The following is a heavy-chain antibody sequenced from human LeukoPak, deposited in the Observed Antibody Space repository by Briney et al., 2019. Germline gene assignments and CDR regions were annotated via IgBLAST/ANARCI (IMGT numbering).Heavy chain of an antibody. J-gene: IGHJ6*03. CDR2: IIPIFGTA. Sequence: SVKVSCKASGGTFSSYAISWLRQAPGQGLEWMGGIIPIFGTANYAQKFQGRVTITTDESTSTAYMELSSLRSEDTAVYYCARDDYGDYRYYYYMDVWGKGTTVTVSS. CDR1: GGTFSSYA. D-gene: IGHD4-17*01. CDR3: ARDDYGDYRYYYYMDV. V-gene: IGHV1-69*05.